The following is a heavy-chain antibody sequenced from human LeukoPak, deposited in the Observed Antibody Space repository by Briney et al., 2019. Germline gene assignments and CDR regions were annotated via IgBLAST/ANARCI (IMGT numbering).Heavy chain of an antibody. CDR1: GFTFSSYG. V-gene: IGHV3-33*01. J-gene: IGHJ4*02. CDR3: ARDLGYCSGGSCYPRGFDY. D-gene: IGHD2-15*01. Sequence: QAGGSLRLSCAASGFTFSSYGMHWVRQAPNKGLEWEAVIWYDGGNKYYADSVKGGFTISKDNSKNTLYLQMNSLRAEDTAVYYCARDLGYCSGGSCYPRGFDYWGQGTLVTVSS. CDR2: IWYDGGNK.